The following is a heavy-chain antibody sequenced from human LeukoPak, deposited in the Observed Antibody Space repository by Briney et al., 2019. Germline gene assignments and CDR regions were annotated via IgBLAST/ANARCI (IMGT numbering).Heavy chain of an antibody. Sequence: SETLSLTCSVSDGSITGYCSSWIRQSPGKGLEWIGCAHSSGNTNYDSSLESRVTISVDTSKNQFSLRLKSVTAADTAVYYCARVFRGETTSAGPLVFDYWGQGILVTVSS. CDR3: ARVFRGETTSAGPLVFDY. CDR2: AHSSGNT. CDR1: DGSITGYC. J-gene: IGHJ4*02. V-gene: IGHV4-59*01. D-gene: IGHD2-21*01.